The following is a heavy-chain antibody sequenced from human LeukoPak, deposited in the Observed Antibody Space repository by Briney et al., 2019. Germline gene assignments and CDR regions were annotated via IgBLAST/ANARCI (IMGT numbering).Heavy chain of an antibody. Sequence: PSETLSLTCTVSGGSISSYYWSWIRQPPGKGLEWIGSIYHSGSTYYNPSLKSRVTISVDTSKNQFSLKLSSVTAADTAVYYCARVTGSGYYQSYFDYWGQGTLVTVSS. CDR2: IYHSGST. V-gene: IGHV4-59*01. CDR1: GGSISSYY. CDR3: ARVTGSGYYQSYFDY. J-gene: IGHJ4*02. D-gene: IGHD3-3*01.